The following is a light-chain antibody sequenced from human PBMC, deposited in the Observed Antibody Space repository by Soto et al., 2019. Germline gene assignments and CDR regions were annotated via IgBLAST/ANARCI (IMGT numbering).Light chain of an antibody. J-gene: IGLJ1*01. V-gene: IGLV1-40*01. Sequence: QSVLTQPPSVSGAPGQKVTISCTGSSSNVGAGYDVHWYQQLPGTAPKVLIHGDTNRPSGVADRFSGSKSGTSASLAITGLQADDEADYYCQSYDISLSVYVVGSGTKLTVL. CDR3: QSYDISLSVYV. CDR2: GDT. CDR1: SSNVGAGYD.